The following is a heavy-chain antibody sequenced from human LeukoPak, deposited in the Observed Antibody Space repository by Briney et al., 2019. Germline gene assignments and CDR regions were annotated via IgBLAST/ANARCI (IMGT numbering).Heavy chain of an antibody. D-gene: IGHD6-6*01. CDR2: ISGSSGST. CDR3: AKATSIAARLTLGFDY. J-gene: IGHJ4*02. CDR1: GFTFSSYA. V-gene: IGHV3-23*01. Sequence: SGGSLRLPCAASGFTFSSYAMSWVRQAPGKGLEWVSAISGSSGSTYYADSVKGRFTISRDNSKNTLYLQMNSLRAEDTAVYYCAKATSIAARLTLGFDYWGQGTLVTVSS.